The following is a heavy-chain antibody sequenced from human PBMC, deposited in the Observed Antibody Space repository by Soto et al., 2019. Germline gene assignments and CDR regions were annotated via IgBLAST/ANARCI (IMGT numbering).Heavy chain of an antibody. V-gene: IGHV3-21*01. CDR1: GFTFSSYS. CDR3: ARAPGYCSSTSCYGSYYYYGMDV. Sequence: VQLVQSGAEVKKPGSSVKVSCAASGFTFSSYSMNWVRQAPGKGLEWVSSISSSSSYIYYADSVKGRFTISRDNAKNSLYLQMNSLRAEDTAVYYCARAPGYCSSTSCYGSYYYYGMDVWGQGTTVTVSS. J-gene: IGHJ6*02. CDR2: ISSSSSYI. D-gene: IGHD2-2*01.